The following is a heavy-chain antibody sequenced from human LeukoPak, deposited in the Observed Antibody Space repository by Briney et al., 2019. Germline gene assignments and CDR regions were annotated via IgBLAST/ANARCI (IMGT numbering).Heavy chain of an antibody. Sequence: GGSLRLSCVASGFTFSSYDMSWVRQAPGKGLEWVSAISRGDGSTYYADSVKGRFTISRDNSKNTLYLQMNSLRAEDTAVYYCAKARQSSDWYEFGYWGQGTLVTVSS. D-gene: IGHD6-19*01. CDR3: AKARQSSDWYEFGY. CDR2: ISRGDGST. J-gene: IGHJ4*02. V-gene: IGHV3-23*01. CDR1: GFTFSSYD.